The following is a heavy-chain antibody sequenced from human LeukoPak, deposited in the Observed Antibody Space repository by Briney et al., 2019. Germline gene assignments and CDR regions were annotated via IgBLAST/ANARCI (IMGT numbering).Heavy chain of an antibody. V-gene: IGHV4-4*07. CDR3: ARAEYYYDSSGYYYVYYFDY. CDR2: IYTSGST. D-gene: IGHD3-22*01. CDR1: GGSISSYY. Sequence: SETLSLTCTVSGGSISSYYWSWIRQPAGKGLEWIGRIYTSGSTNYNPSLKSRVTISVDTSKNQFSLKLSSVTAADTAVYYCARAEYYYDSSGYYYVYYFDYWGQGTLVTVSS. J-gene: IGHJ4*02.